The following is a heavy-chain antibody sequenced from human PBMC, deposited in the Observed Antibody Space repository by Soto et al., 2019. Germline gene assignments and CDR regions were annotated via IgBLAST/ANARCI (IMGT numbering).Heavy chain of an antibody. Sequence: QVQLVQSGAEVKKPGSSVKVSCKASGGTFSSYTISWVRQAPGQGLEWMGRIIPILGIANYAQKLQGSVTITADKSTSTAYTELDSLRSNNTAVYYCARDRSVRSADTFDIWGQGTMVTVSS. CDR3: ARDRSVRSADTFDI. J-gene: IGHJ3*02. CDR2: IIPILGIA. CDR1: GGTFSSYT. V-gene: IGHV1-69*08.